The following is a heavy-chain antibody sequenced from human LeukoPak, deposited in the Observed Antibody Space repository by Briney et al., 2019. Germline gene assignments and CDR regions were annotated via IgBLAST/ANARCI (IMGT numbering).Heavy chain of an antibody. Sequence: SVKVSCKASSYTFTSYGISWVRQAPGQGLEWMGGIIPIFGTANYAQKFQGRVTITADKSTSTAYMELSSLRSEDTAVYYCARDDSNGTGSSAAYFQHWGQGTLVTVSS. CDR2: IIPIFGTA. CDR1: SYTFTSYG. CDR3: ARDDSNGTGSSAAYFQH. J-gene: IGHJ1*01. V-gene: IGHV1-69*06. D-gene: IGHD6-13*01.